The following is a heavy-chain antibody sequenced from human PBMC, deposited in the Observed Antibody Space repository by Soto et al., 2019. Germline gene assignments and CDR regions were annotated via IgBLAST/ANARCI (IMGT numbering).Heavy chain of an antibody. CDR3: ERARRGLGGNYFAY. V-gene: IGHV3-74*01. Sequence: PGGSLRLSCAASGFTFSSYWMHWVRQAPGKGLVWVSRINSDGSSTSYADSVKGRFTISRDNAKNTLYLQMNSLRAEDTAVYYCERARRGLGGNYFAYWGQGTLVTVSS. CDR1: GFTFSSYW. J-gene: IGHJ4*02. CDR2: INSDGSST. D-gene: IGHD3-16*01.